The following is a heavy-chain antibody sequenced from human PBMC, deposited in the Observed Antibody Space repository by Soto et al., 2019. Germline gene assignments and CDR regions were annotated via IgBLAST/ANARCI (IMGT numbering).Heavy chain of an antibody. CDR2: IWYDGSNK. Sequence: GGSLRLSCAASGFTFSSYGMHWVRQAPGKGLEWVAVIWYDGSNKYYADSVKGRFTISRDNSKNTLYLQMNSLRAEDTAVYYFAKDGGSGSYYNHKYYFDYWGQGTLVTVSS. J-gene: IGHJ4*02. V-gene: IGHV3-30*02. D-gene: IGHD3-10*01. CDR1: GFTFSSYG. CDR3: AKDGGSGSYYNHKYYFDY.